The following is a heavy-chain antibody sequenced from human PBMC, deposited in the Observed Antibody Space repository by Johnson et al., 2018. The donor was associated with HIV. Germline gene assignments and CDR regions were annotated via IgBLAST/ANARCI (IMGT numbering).Heavy chain of an antibody. V-gene: IGHV3-13*01. CDR1: GFTFSSYD. D-gene: IGHD5-12*01. J-gene: IGHJ3*01. CDR2: IGTAGDT. CDR3: AREVIVAGHGGAFDF. Sequence: MQLVESGGGLVQPGGSLRLSCAASGFTFSSYDMHWVRQATGKGLEWVSAIGTAGDTYYPGSVKGRFTISRENAKNSLYLQMISLRAEDTALYYCAREVIVAGHGGAFDFWGQGTMVTVSS.